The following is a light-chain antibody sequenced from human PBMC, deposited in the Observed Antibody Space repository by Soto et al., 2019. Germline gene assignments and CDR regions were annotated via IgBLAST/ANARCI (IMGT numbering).Light chain of an antibody. CDR2: EVS. V-gene: IGLV2-14*01. CDR3: SSYTTSSYVV. Sequence: QSVLPQPAAVSGSPGQSITISCTGTSSDIGGHNFVSWYQHHPGKAPKLLIYEVSYRASGVANRFTGSKSANTASLTISGLQAEDEADYSCSSYTTSSYVVFGGGTKLTVL. CDR1: SSDIGGHNF. J-gene: IGLJ2*01.